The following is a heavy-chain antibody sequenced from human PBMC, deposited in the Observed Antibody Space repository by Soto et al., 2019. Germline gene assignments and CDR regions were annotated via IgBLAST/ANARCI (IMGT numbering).Heavy chain of an antibody. J-gene: IGHJ6*02. CDR1: GFTFSSYG. CDR2: IWYDGSNK. D-gene: IGHD3-10*01. CDR3: ARSGDGAVNYYYYGMDV. Sequence: PGGSLRRTCAASGFTFSSYGMHWVRQAPGKGLEWVAVIWYDGSNKYYADSVKGRFTISRDNSKNTLYLQMNGLRAEDTAVYYCARSGDGAVNYYYYGMDVWGQGTTVTVSS. V-gene: IGHV3-33*01.